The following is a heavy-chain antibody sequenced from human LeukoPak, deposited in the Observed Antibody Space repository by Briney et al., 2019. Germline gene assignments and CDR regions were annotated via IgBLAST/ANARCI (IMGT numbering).Heavy chain of an antibody. D-gene: IGHD6-13*01. CDR1: GFTFSSYA. V-gene: IGHV3-30-3*01. Sequence: GGSLRLSCAASGFTFSSYAMHWVRQAPGKGLEWVAVISYDGSNKYYADSVKGRFTISRDNSKNTLYLQMNSLRAEDTAVYYCARARYSSSPPGYWGQGTLVTVSS. CDR3: ARARYSSSPPGY. CDR2: ISYDGSNK. J-gene: IGHJ4*02.